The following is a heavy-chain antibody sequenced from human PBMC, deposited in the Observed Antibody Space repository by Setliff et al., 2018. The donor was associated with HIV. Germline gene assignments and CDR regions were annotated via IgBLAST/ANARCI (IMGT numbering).Heavy chain of an antibody. CDR3: ASRIYYYDESRVLREEGFVP. CDR1: GGSISNSRYY. V-gene: IGHV4-39*01. D-gene: IGHD3-22*01. J-gene: IGHJ5*02. Sequence: SETLSLTCTVSGGSISNSRYYWSWIRQPPGKGLEWTGSIYHTGRTYYNRFLESRLTISIDTSKNQFSLKLTSVTAADTAMYYCASRIYYYDESRVLREEGFVPWGQGTLVTVSS. CDR2: IYHTGRT.